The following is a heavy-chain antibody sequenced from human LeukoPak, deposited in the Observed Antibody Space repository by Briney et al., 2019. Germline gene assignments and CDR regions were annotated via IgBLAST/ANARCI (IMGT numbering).Heavy chain of an antibody. CDR1: GFTFSDYD. V-gene: IGHV3-13*01. CDR3: ARVAKERVGGVYCFDY. D-gene: IGHD1-1*01. CDR2: IGTAGDT. Sequence: QAGGSLRLSCAASGFTFSDYDMHWVRQATGKGLEWVSAIGTAGDTYYTGSVKGRFTISRENAKNSLYLQMNSLRAGDTAVYYCARVAKERVGGVYCFDYWGQGTLVTVSS. J-gene: IGHJ4*02.